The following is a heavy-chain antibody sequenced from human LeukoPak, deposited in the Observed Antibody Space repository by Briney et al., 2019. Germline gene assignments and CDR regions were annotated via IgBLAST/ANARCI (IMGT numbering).Heavy chain of an antibody. J-gene: IGHJ3*02. CDR2: ISWNSGSI. V-gene: IGHV3-9*01. CDR3: AKVRIQLWADAFDI. CDR1: GFTFSSYA. Sequence: GGSLRLSCAASGFTFSSYAMHWVRQAPGKGLEWVSGISWNSGSIGYADSVKGRFTISRDNAKNSLYLQMNSLRAEDTALYYCAKVRIQLWADAFDIWGQGTMVTVSS. D-gene: IGHD5-18*01.